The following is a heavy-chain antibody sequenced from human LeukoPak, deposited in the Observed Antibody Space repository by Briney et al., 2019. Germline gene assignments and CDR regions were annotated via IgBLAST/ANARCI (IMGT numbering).Heavy chain of an antibody. V-gene: IGHV1-46*01. J-gene: IGHJ4*02. CDR3: ARDSGMVRGTVNY. Sequence: EALVKVSCKSSGYTFTSYYMYWVRQAPGQGLEWMGIINPSGGSTSYAQKFQGRVTMTRDTSTSTVYMELSSLRSEDTAVYYCARDSGMVRGTVNYWGQGTLVTVSS. CDR2: INPSGGST. D-gene: IGHD3-10*01. CDR1: GYTFTSYY.